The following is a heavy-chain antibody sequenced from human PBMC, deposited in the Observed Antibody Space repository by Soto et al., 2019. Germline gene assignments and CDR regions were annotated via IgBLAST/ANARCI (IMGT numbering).Heavy chain of an antibody. D-gene: IGHD2-8*01. CDR3: ARGDSTDCSNGVCSFFYNHDMDD. CDR1: GYSFTDYH. Sequence: GASVKVSCKASGYSFTDYHIHWVRQAPGQGLEWLGRIYPKSGGTSTAQKFQGWVTMTTDTSISTASMELTRLTSDDTAIYYCARGDSTDCSNGVCSFFYNHDMDDWGQGTTVTVSS. J-gene: IGHJ6*02. V-gene: IGHV1-2*04. CDR2: IYPKSGGT.